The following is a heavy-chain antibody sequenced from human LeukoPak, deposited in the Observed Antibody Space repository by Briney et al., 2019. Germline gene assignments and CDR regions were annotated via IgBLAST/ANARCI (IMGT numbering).Heavy chain of an antibody. J-gene: IGHJ5*02. Sequence: GESLKISCKGSGYSFTSYWIGWVRQMPGKGLEWIGITYPGDSDTRYSPSVQGQVTISADKSISPAYPQWSGLQASDTAMHYCARHRSGDFWSGYYRRGFDPWGQGTLVTVSS. D-gene: IGHD3-3*01. CDR3: ARHRSGDFWSGYYRRGFDP. CDR2: TYPGDSDT. V-gene: IGHV5-51*01. CDR1: GYSFTSYW.